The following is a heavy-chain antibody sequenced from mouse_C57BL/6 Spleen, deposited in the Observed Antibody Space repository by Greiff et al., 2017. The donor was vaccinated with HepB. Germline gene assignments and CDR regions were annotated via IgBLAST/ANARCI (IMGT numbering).Heavy chain of an antibody. Sequence: EVKLMESGGGLVKPGGSLKLSCAASGFTFSDYGMHWVRQAPEKGLEWVAYISSGSSTIYYADTVKGRFTISRDNAKNTLFLQMTSLRSEDTAMYYCARGYYGSMDYWGQGTTLTVSS. CDR2: ISSGSSTI. V-gene: IGHV5-17*01. J-gene: IGHJ2*01. CDR3: ARGYYGSMDY. CDR1: GFTFSDYG. D-gene: IGHD1-1*01.